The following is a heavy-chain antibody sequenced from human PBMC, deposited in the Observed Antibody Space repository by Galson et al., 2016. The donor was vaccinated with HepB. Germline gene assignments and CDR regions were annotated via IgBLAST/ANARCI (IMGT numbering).Heavy chain of an antibody. CDR1: GFTFSDYY. V-gene: IGHV3-11*01. CDR2: ISSSGNTI. Sequence: SLRLSCAASGFTFSDYYMGWIRQAPGKGLEWLSYISSSGNTIYYADSVKGRFTISRDNAKNSLYLQMNSLRAEDSAVYYYARSRFDIWGQGTMVTVSS. CDR3: ARSRFDI. J-gene: IGHJ3*02.